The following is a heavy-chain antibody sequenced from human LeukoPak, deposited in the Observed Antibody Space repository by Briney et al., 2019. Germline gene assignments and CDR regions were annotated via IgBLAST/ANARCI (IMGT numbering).Heavy chain of an antibody. D-gene: IGHD1-14*01. V-gene: IGHV4-34*01. Sequence: SETLSLTCAVYGRSFSGYYWSWIRQPPGKKLVRIREIIHSGSTNYNPSLKIRVTISVDTSKNQFPLKLSSVTAADTAMYYCARGDPTVFNAFDIWGQGTMVTVSS. CDR2: IIHSGST. CDR3: ARGDPTVFNAFDI. J-gene: IGHJ3*02. CDR1: GRSFSGYY.